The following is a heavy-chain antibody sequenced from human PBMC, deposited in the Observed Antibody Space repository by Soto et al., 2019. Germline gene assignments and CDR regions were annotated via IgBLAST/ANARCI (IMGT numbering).Heavy chain of an antibody. J-gene: IGHJ6*02. Sequence: ASVKVSCKASGYTFTGYYMHRVRQAPGQGLEWMGWINPNSGGTNYAQKFQGRVTMTRDTSISTAYMELSRLRSDDTAVYYCARELIAVAGNYYYYYGMDVWGQGTTVTVSS. D-gene: IGHD6-19*01. V-gene: IGHV1-2*02. CDR3: ARELIAVAGNYYYYYGMDV. CDR1: GYTFTGYY. CDR2: INPNSGGT.